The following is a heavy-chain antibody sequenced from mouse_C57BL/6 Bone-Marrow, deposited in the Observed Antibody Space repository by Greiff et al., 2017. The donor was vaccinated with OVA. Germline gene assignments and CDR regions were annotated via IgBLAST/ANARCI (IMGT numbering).Heavy chain of an antibody. J-gene: IGHJ3*01. CDR1: GYTFTSYW. CDR3: ARGEYYDYDAWFAY. D-gene: IGHD2-4*01. CDR2: IDPSDSYT. Sequence: QVQLQQPGAELVRPGTSVKLSCKASGYTFTSYWMHWVKQRPGQGLEWIGVIDPSDSYTNYNQKFKGKATLTVDTSSSTAYMQLSSLTSEDSAVYYCARGEYYDYDAWFAYWGQGTLVTVSA. V-gene: IGHV1-59*01.